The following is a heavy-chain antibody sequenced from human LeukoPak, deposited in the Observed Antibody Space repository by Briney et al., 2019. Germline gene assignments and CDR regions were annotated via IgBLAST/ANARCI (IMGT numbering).Heavy chain of an antibody. D-gene: IGHD1-26*01. Sequence: SETLSLTCAVSGGSISSGGYSWSWIRQPPGQGLEWIVYIYHSGSTYYNPSLKIRVTISVDRSKNQFSLKLSSVTAADTAVYYCARVSSGSYYDWYFDLWGRGTLVTVSS. CDR3: ARVSSGSYYDWYFDL. V-gene: IGHV4-30-2*01. CDR2: IYHSGST. J-gene: IGHJ2*01. CDR1: GGSISSGGYS.